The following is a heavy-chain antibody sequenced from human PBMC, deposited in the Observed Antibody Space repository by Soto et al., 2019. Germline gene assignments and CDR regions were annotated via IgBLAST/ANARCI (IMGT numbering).Heavy chain of an antibody. V-gene: IGHV4-39*01. CDR3: ARHYSSGSRNWFDP. CDR1: GGSINSSGYF. CDR2: IYYSGST. Sequence: SSETLALTCSVSGGSINSSGYFGGWVRQPPGRGLEWIGSIYYSGSTYYNPSLRSRVTISVDTSKNQFSLKLSSVTAADTAVFYCARHYSSGSRNWFDPWGQGTLVTVSS. J-gene: IGHJ5*02. D-gene: IGHD6-19*01.